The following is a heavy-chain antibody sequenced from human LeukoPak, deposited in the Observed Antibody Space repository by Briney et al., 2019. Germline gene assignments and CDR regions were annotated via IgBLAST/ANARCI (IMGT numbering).Heavy chain of an antibody. Sequence: SETLSLTCAVYGGSFSGYYWSWLRQPPGKGREWFGEINHSGSTNYNPSPERRITISVKTTKNQFSLKLSSVTAADTAEYYCARRGHRVLIFGELSRVVWFDPWGQGTLVTVSS. J-gene: IGHJ5*02. CDR1: GGSFSGYY. CDR3: ARRGHRVLIFGELSRVVWFDP. CDR2: INHSGST. D-gene: IGHD3-10*02. V-gene: IGHV4-34*01.